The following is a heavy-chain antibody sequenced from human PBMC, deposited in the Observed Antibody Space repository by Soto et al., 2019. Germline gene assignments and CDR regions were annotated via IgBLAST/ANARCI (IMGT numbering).Heavy chain of an antibody. CDR1: GFTFSSYA. V-gene: IGHV3-23*01. J-gene: IGHJ5*02. D-gene: IGHD6-19*01. CDR2: ISGSGGST. CDR3: AKDLMVRSSGWYDWFDP. Sequence: EVQLLESGGDLVQPRGSLRLSCAASGFTFSSYAMSWVRQAPGKGLEWVSAISGSGGSTYYADSVKGRFTISRDNSKNTLYLQMNSLRAEDTAVYYCAKDLMVRSSGWYDWFDPWGQGTLVTVSS.